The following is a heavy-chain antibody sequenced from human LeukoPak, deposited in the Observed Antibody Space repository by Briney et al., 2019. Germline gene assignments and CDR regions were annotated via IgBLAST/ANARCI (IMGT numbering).Heavy chain of an antibody. Sequence: PGGSLRLSCAASGFTFSSYSMNWVRQAPGKGLEWVSAISGSGGSTYYADSVKGRFTISRDNSKNTLYLQMNSLRAEDTAVYYCAKEEVHLPDIVVVPAVLTGHSYGMDVWGQGTTVTVSS. CDR2: ISGSGGST. CDR1: GFTFSSYS. V-gene: IGHV3-23*01. D-gene: IGHD2-2*01. J-gene: IGHJ6*02. CDR3: AKEEVHLPDIVVVPAVLTGHSYGMDV.